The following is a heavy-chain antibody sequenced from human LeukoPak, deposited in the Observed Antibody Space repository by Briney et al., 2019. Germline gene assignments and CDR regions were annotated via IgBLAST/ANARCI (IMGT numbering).Heavy chain of an antibody. CDR3: ARVRKGTIDY. CDR2: IYDSGST. Sequence: SSETLSLTCTVSGGSIRSSYYYWGWIRQPPGKGLEWIGSIYDSGSTYYNPSLKSRVTISVDTSKNQFSLKLNSVTAADTAVYYCARVRKGTIDYWGQGTLVTVSS. V-gene: IGHV4-39*01. D-gene: IGHD3-10*01. J-gene: IGHJ4*02. CDR1: GGSIRSSYYY.